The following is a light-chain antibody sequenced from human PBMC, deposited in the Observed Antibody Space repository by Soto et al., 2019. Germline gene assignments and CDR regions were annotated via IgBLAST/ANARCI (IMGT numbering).Light chain of an antibody. J-gene: IGKJ1*01. CDR1: QSVSSSY. CDR3: QQYNNWPWT. V-gene: IGKV3-15*01. Sequence: EIVLTQSPGTLSLSPGERATLSCGASQSVSSSYLAWYQRKPGQAPRLLIYGASDRATGIPARFSGSGSGTEFTLTISSLQSEDFAVYYCQQYNNWPWTFGQGTKVDIK. CDR2: GAS.